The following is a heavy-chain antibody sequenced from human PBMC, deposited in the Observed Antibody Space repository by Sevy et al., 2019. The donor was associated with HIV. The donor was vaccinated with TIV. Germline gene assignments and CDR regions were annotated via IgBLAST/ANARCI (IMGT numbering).Heavy chain of an antibody. V-gene: IGHV3-15*01. CDR2: IRSETDGGTT. CDR1: GFSFFNAW. D-gene: IGHD3-10*01. Sequence: GGSLRLSCSASGFSFFNAWMSWVRQAPGKGLEWIGRIRSETDGGTTEYTASVKGRFSISRDDSKDTLYLQMNSLKTEDTAVYYCATERWGFFDSITRYLLPYFDSWGQGTLDTVSS. J-gene: IGHJ4*02. CDR3: ATERWGFFDSITRYLLPYFDS.